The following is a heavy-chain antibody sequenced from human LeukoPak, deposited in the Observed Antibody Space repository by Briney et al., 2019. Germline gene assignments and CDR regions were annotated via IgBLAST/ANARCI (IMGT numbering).Heavy chain of an antibody. CDR3: ARGGGYSYHEQYFDY. Sequence: ASVKVSRKASGYTFTSYGISWVRQAPGQGLEWMGWIGAHNGNTNYAQNLQGRVTMTTDTSTSTAYMELRSLISDDTAVYYCARGGGYSYHEQYFDYWGQGTLVTVSS. CDR1: GYTFTSYG. CDR2: IGAHNGNT. D-gene: IGHD5-18*01. J-gene: IGHJ4*02. V-gene: IGHV1-18*01.